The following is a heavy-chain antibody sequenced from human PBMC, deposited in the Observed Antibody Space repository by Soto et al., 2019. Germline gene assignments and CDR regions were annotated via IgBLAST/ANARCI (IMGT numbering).Heavy chain of an antibody. J-gene: IGHJ4*02. Sequence: PWGSLRLSCAVSGFTFSSHAMIWIRQAPGKGLECGSSITGSGDSTYYAYSLTGRFPISRDKSKSTLYLQMNSLRAEDTAVYYCAKDLQFSGWLSAQTFDYWGQGTQVTLSS. D-gene: IGHD6-19*01. V-gene: IGHV3-23*01. CDR1: GFTFSSHA. CDR2: ITGSGDST. CDR3: AKDLQFSGWLSAQTFDY.